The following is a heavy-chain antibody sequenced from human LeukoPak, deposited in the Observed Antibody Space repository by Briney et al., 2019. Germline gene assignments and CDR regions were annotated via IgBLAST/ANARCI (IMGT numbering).Heavy chain of an antibody. J-gene: IGHJ6*02. D-gene: IGHD3-10*01. CDR2: MNPNSGNT. Sequence: GASVKVSCKASGFTFTSYDINWVRQATGQGLEWMGWMNPNSGNTGYAQKFQGRVTMTRNTSISTAYMELSSLRSEDTAVYYCARGRVLWFGELSYYYGTDVWGQGTTVTVSS. CDR3: ARGRVLWFGELSYYYGTDV. CDR1: GFTFTSYD. V-gene: IGHV1-8*01.